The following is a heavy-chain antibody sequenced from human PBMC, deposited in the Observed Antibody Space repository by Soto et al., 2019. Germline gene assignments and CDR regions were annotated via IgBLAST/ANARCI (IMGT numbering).Heavy chain of an antibody. CDR3: ARIAVAGHDCYIDL. CDR2: ISSSGSTI. J-gene: IGHJ2*01. CDR1: GFTFSSYS. V-gene: IGHV3-48*01. D-gene: IGHD6-19*01. Sequence: EVQLVESGGGLVQPGGSLRLSCAASGFTFSSYSMNWVRQAPGKGLGWVSDISSSGSTIYYADSVKGRFTISRDNAKKSLYLQMNSLRAEDTAVYYCARIAVAGHDCYIDLWGRGTLVTVSS.